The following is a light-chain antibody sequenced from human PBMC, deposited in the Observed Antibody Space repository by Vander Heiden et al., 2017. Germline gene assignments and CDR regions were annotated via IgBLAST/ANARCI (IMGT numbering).Light chain of an antibody. Sequence: QSVLTQPPSVSGPTVQRGTTSCTGSRSNIGSGYEDNWSQQLPGAAPKPRINGNTNRPSGVPDRFSGSKSGTSASLAITGLQAEDEADYYCQAYDSRLTGHVVFGVGTKLTVL. CDR2: GNT. CDR1: RSNIGSGYE. J-gene: IGLJ2*01. V-gene: IGLV1-40*01. CDR3: QAYDSRLTGHVV.